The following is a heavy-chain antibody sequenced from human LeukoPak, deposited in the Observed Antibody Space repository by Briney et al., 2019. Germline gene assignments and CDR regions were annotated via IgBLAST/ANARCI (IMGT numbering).Heavy chain of an antibody. CDR3: ARVVRGGPRYYTYV. V-gene: IGHV1-2*02. CDR2: INPNSGGT. J-gene: IGHJ6*03. D-gene: IGHD4-23*01. CDR1: GYTFTGYY. Sequence: GASVKVSCKASGYTFTGYYMHWVRQAPGQGLEWMGWINPNSGGTNYAQKFQGRVTMTRDTSISTAYMELSRLRSDDTAVYYCARVVRGGPRYYTYVWGEGTTVIVSS.